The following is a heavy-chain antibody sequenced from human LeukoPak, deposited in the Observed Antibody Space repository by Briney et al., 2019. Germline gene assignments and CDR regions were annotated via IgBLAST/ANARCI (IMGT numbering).Heavy chain of an antibody. CDR3: ARHGSITTGAFTY. CDR1: SGSIGRSSYY. V-gene: IGHV4-39*01. Sequence: PSETLSLTCSVSSGSIGRSSYYWGWTRQPPGKGLEWIGSIYYSGDTYYNPSLKSRVTISVDTSRNQFSLKLGSVTAADTAIYYCARHGSITTGAFTYWGQGTLVTVSS. J-gene: IGHJ4*02. D-gene: IGHD1-26*01. CDR2: IYYSGDT.